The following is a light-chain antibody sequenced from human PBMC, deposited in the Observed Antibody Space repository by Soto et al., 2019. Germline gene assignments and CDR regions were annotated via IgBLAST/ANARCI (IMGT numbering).Light chain of an antibody. CDR3: PQRNTWPPHS. CDR1: PSVGSY. J-gene: IGKJ4*01. V-gene: IGKV3-11*02. Sequence: EIVVTQSPATLSSPPGERATLSCRTSPSVGSYLARYQKKSGKAPGILIYDASNWATGIPARCSGSGSGRDFTLTISSLETEEFAVYYCPQRNTWPPHSFGGGTQVEIK. CDR2: DAS.